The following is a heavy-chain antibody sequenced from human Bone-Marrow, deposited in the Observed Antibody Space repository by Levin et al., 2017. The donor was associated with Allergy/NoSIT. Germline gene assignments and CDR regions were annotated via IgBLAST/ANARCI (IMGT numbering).Heavy chain of an antibody. V-gene: IGHV4-59*01. D-gene: IGHD6-19*01. CDR1: GAPFTGFY. J-gene: IGHJ4*02. CDR3: ARREAVPGTPYDY. CDR2: IYFSGST. Sequence: PSETLSLTCTVAGAPFTGFYWTWIRQSPGKGLEWIGHIYFSGSTDYHPSLGSRVTISSDSSKNQFSLKLTSVTAADTAGYYCARREAVPGTPYDYWGQGTLVTVAS.